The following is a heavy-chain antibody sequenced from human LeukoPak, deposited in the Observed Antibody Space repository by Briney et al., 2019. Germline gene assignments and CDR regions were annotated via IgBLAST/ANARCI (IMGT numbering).Heavy chain of an antibody. D-gene: IGHD3-9*01. J-gene: IGHJ4*02. V-gene: IGHV3-21*01. Sequence: GGSLGLSCAASGFTFSSYSMNWVRQARGKGREWVSSISSSGSYIYYADSVKGRFTISRDNAKNSMYLQTNSLRAEDTAVYYCARGALYDDILTGIDYWGQGTLVTVSP. CDR2: ISSSGSYI. CDR3: ARGALYDDILTGIDY. CDR1: GFTFSSYS.